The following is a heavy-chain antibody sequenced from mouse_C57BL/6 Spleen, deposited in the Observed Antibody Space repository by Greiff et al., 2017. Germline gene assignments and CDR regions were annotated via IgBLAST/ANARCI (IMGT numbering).Heavy chain of an antibody. V-gene: IGHV1-72*01. CDR3: AREKEIYYGNFGFAY. CDR2: IDPNSGGT. J-gene: IGHJ3*01. D-gene: IGHD2-1*01. Sequence: QVQLQQSGAELVKPGASVKLSCKASGYTFTSYWMHWVKQRPGRGLEWIGRIDPNSGGTKYNEKFKSKATLTVDKPSSTAYMQLSSLTSEDSAVYYCAREKEIYYGNFGFAYWGQGTLVTVSA. CDR1: GYTFTSYW.